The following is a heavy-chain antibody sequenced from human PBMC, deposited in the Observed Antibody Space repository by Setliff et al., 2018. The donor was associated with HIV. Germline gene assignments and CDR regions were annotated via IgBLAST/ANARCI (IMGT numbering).Heavy chain of an antibody. J-gene: IGHJ5*02. D-gene: IGHD3-16*01. CDR3: ANLWELGA. CDR2: IKQDGSEI. CDR1: ALTFSKYS. V-gene: IGHV3-7*03. Sequence: PGGSLRLSCAASALTFSKYSVDWVRQAPGKGVEWVATIKQDGSEIYYTDSVKGRFTISRDNARTSLFLEMRSLRDEDTAVYLCANLWELGAWGQGTLVTVSS.